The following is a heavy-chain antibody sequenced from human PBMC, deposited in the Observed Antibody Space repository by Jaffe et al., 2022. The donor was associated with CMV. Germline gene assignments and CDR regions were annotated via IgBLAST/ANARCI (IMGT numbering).Heavy chain of an antibody. CDR2: INSANGDA. CDR1: GYTFTDHA. J-gene: IGHJ4*02. Sequence: QVQLAQSGAEVKKPGASVKVSCTASGYTFTDHAIHWVRQAPGQSLEWMGWINSANGDAKSSQKFQGRVTFSRDTSASTSYMELSSLKSEDTAVYYCARDSHLITERGTAWYQFDYWGLGTLVTISS. V-gene: IGHV1-3*01. CDR3: ARDSHLITERGTAWYQFDY. D-gene: IGHD6-19*01.